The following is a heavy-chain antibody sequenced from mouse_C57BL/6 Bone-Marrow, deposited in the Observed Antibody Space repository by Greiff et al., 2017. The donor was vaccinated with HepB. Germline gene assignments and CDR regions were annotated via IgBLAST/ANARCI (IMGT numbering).Heavy chain of an antibody. CDR1: GYTFTDYT. CDR2: IYPRDGST. D-gene: IGHD1-1*01. J-gene: IGHJ4*01. Sequence: QVQLQQSDAELVKPGASVKISCKASGYTFTDYTIHWMKQRPEQGLEWIGYIYPRDGSTKYNEKFKGKATLTADKSSSTAYMQLNSLTSEDSAVYFCARGDYYGSSYVYAMDYEGQGTSVTVSS. CDR3: ARGDYYGSSYVYAMDY. V-gene: IGHV1-78*01.